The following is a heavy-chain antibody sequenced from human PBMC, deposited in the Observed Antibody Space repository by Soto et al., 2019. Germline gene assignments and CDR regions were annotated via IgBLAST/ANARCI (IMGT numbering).Heavy chain of an antibody. D-gene: IGHD1-1*01. Sequence: SETLSLTFAFSGGSISSGVYYWSCILHAAGKGLEWLGLISYTASTYYTASLTSRVTISVHTTKNQYSLNLTSATPADTAVYYCDTMATSATGLYYFDYWGQGTLVTVSS. J-gene: IGHJ4*02. CDR1: GGSISSGVYY. V-gene: IGHV4-30-4*01. CDR2: ISYTAST. CDR3: DTMATSATGLYYFDY.